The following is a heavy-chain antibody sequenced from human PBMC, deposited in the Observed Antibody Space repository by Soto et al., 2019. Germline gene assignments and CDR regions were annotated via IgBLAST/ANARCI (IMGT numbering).Heavy chain of an antibody. CDR1: GFTFSSYG. V-gene: IGHV3-33*01. Sequence: QVQLVESGGGVVQPGRSLRLSCAASGFTFSSYGMHWVRQALGKGLEWVAVIWYDGSNKYYADSVKGRFTISRDNSKNTLYLQMNSLRAEDTAVYYCAREETVVVVANYFDYWGQGTLVTVSS. J-gene: IGHJ4*02. D-gene: IGHD2-15*01. CDR3: AREETVVVVANYFDY. CDR2: IWYDGSNK.